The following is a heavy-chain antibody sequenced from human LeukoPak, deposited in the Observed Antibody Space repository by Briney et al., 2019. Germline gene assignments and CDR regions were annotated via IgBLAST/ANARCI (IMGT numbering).Heavy chain of an antibody. Sequence: GESLKISCTGSGYSFTSYWIGWVRQMPGKGLEWMGIFYPGDSDTRYSPSFQGQVTISADKSISTAYLQWSSLRASDTAMFYCARYSDSGGYYDYFDYWGQGTLVTVSS. J-gene: IGHJ4*02. V-gene: IGHV5-51*01. CDR2: FYPGDSDT. CDR1: GYSFTSYW. D-gene: IGHD3-22*01. CDR3: ARYSDSGGYYDYFDY.